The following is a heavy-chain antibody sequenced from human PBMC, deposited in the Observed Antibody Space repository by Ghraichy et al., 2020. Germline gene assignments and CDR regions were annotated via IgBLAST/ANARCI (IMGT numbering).Heavy chain of an antibody. CDR3: ARFNSDDTYDSYYVFDY. V-gene: IGHV4-30-4*01. CDR2: IYHSETT. J-gene: IGHJ4*02. Sequence: SETLSLTCTVSGASISSPDFYWSWIRQPPGKGLEWIGYIYHSETTFYNPSLKSRVTISVDTSKNQFSLKLSSVTAADTAVFYCARFNSDDTYDSYYVFDYWGQGHLVTVSS. CDR1: GASISSPDFY. D-gene: IGHD3-22*01.